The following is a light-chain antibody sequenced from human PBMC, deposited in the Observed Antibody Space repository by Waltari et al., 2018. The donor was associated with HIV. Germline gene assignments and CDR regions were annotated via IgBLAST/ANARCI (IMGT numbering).Light chain of an antibody. Sequence: QSVLTQPPSASGTPGQRVTISCSGSSSNIGSTTVNWYQQLPGTAPKLLIYSNYQRPSGVPDRFSGSKSGTSASLAISGLHSEDEADYYCAAWDDSLNGVVFGGGTKLTVL. V-gene: IGLV1-44*01. CDR3: AAWDDSLNGVV. J-gene: IGLJ2*01. CDR1: SSNIGSTT. CDR2: SNY.